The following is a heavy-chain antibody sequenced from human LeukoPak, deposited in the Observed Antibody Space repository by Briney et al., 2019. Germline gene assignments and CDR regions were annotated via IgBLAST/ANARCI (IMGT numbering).Heavy chain of an antibody. D-gene: IGHD3-22*01. J-gene: IGHJ5*02. Sequence: SESLSRTSTVPGGSPTSYYLSWIRPPARKGLEWSGRIYTMGSTNYNTSLKSRVTMSVDTSKNQFTLKLSTVTAADTTVYYWARDNTYYYDSSGPNWFDPWGQGTLVTVSS. CDR2: IYTMGST. CDR1: GGSPTSYY. V-gene: IGHV4-4*07. CDR3: ARDNTYYYDSSGPNWFDP.